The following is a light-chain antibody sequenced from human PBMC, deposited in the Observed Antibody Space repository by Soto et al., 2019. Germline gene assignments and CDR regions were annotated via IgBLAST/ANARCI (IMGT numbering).Light chain of an antibody. V-gene: IGKV3-11*01. CDR1: QSVSRY. CDR2: YGA. CDR3: RQRSHCPPIT. Sequence: IVCALVPITLSSRLVESAPLSCKASQSVSRYLSDCQQKPREAPRRLLYYGASSTAASPPRFSSGRSWTDYSLTIISLVHAEFSVFYCRQRSHCPPITFGGGTKVDI. J-gene: IGKJ4*01.